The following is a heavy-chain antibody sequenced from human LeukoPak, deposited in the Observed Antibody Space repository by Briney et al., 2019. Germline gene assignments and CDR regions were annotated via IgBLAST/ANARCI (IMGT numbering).Heavy chain of an antibody. CDR3: ARAGYSSGWHEDY. J-gene: IGHJ4*02. D-gene: IGHD6-19*01. V-gene: IGHV1-69*13. CDR1: GGTFSSYA. Sequence: LVKVSCKASGGTFSSYAISWVRQAPGQGLEWMGGIIPIFGTANYAQKFQGRVTITADESTSTAYMELSSLRSEDTAVYYCARAGYSSGWHEDYWGQGTLVTVSS. CDR2: IIPIFGTA.